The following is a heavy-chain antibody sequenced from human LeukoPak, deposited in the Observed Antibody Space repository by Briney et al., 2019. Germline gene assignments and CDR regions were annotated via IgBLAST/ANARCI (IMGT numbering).Heavy chain of an antibody. CDR1: GYTFTSHG. Sequence: ASVKVSCKASGYTFTSHGISWVRQAPGQGLEWMGWISTYNGNTNYAQKLQGRVTMTTDTSTSTAYMELRSLRSDDTAVYYCARGRDWNYFPLYYYYYMDVWGKGTTVTVSS. V-gene: IGHV1-18*01. CDR3: ARGRDWNYFPLYYYYYMDV. CDR2: ISTYNGNT. D-gene: IGHD1-7*01. J-gene: IGHJ6*03.